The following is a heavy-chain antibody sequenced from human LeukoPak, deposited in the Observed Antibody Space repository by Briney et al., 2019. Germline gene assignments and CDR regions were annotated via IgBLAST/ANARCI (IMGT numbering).Heavy chain of an antibody. J-gene: IGHJ3*02. V-gene: IGHV4-59*11. CDR2: ISHIGRT. Sequence: SETLSLTGAVSGDSFSSHYWTWIRQSPGTGLEWIGYISHIGRTNYNPSLKSRVTISIDTSKNQFSLKLRSVTAADTAVYYCARDLVTVTKGFDIWGQGTMVSVSS. CDR1: GDSFSSHY. CDR3: ARDLVTVTKGFDI. D-gene: IGHD4-17*01.